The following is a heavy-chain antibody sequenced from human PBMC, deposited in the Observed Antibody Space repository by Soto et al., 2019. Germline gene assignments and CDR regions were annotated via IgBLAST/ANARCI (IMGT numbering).Heavy chain of an antibody. V-gene: IGHV3-7*01. CDR2: IKQDGSEK. CDR1: GFTFSGYW. J-gene: IGHJ3*02. CDR3: ARGGTYYDYVWGSYRLADAFDI. D-gene: IGHD3-16*02. Sequence: GGSLRLSCAASGFTFSGYWMIWVRQAPGKGLEWVANIKQDGSEKYYVDSVKGRFTISRDNAKNSLYLQMNSLRAEDTAVYYCARGGTYYDYVWGSYRLADAFDIWGQGTMVTVSS.